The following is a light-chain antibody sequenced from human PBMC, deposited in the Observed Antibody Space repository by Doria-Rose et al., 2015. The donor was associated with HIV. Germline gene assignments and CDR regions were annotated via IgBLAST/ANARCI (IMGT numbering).Light chain of an antibody. J-gene: IGKJ1*01. CDR1: QRVKSSY. V-gene: IGKV3-20*01. CDR3: HQYGTSWT. CDR2: DAY. Sequence: LTQSPGTLSLSPGERATLSRRASQRVKSSYLAWYQQKPGRAPRLLIYDAYTRANGIPDRFSASGSGTDFTLTINRLEPEDFALYYWHQYGTSWTFGQGTKVEI.